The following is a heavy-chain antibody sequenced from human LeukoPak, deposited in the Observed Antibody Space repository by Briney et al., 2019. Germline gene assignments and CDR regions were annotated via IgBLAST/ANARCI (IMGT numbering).Heavy chain of an antibody. D-gene: IGHD3-10*01. V-gene: IGHV1-69*06. J-gene: IGHJ4*02. CDR1: GGTFSSYA. CDR3: ARSITMVRGENLDY. Sequence: SVKVSCKASGGTFSSYAISWVRQAPGQGLEWMGGIIPIFGTANYAQKFQGRVTITADKSTSTAYMELSSLRSEDTAVYYCARSITMVRGENLDYWGQGTLVTVSS. CDR2: IIPIFGTA.